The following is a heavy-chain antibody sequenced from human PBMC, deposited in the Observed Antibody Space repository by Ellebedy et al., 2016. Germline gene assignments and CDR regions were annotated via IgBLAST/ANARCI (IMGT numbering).Heavy chain of an antibody. CDR3: ARSAYCGGDCLRSFDY. CDR1: GFTFSSYW. V-gene: IGHV3-74*01. Sequence: GGSLRLSCAASGFTFSSYWMHWVRQAPGKGLVWVSRINSDGSSTSYADSVKGRFTISRDNAKNTLYLQMNSLRAEDTAVYYCARSAYCGGDCLRSFDYWGQGTLVTASS. J-gene: IGHJ4*02. CDR2: INSDGSST. D-gene: IGHD2-21*02.